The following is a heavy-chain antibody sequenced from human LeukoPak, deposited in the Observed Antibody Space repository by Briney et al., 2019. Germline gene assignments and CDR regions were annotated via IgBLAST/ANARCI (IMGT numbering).Heavy chain of an antibody. Sequence: PSGTLSLTCGVSGGPVTSTNCWTWVRQPPGKGLEWIGEVHLDGSTNYNPSLKSRLTISVDLSENHISLKLTSVTAADTAVYYCAREGGFFRPLDYSGQGTLVTVSS. J-gene: IGHJ4*02. D-gene: IGHD3-3*01. V-gene: IGHV4-4*02. CDR2: VHLDGST. CDR1: GGPVTSTNC. CDR3: AREGGFFRPLDY.